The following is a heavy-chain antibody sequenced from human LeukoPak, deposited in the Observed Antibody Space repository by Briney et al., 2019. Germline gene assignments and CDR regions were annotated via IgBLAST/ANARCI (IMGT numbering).Heavy chain of an antibody. Sequence: GGSLRLSCAASGFTFSLYAMNWVRQAPGKGLEWVSAISGGGGPTYYADSVKGRFTISRDNSKNTLYLQMNSLRAEDTAVYYCARSGYDERALDYWGQGTLVTVSS. V-gene: IGHV3-23*01. CDR1: GFTFSLYA. D-gene: IGHD5-12*01. CDR2: ISGGGGPT. CDR3: ARSGYDERALDY. J-gene: IGHJ4*02.